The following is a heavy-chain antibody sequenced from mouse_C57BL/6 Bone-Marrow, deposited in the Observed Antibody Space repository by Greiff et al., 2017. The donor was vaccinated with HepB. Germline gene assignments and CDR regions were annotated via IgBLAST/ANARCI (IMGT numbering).Heavy chain of an antibody. CDR3: ARRTYGSRDYYAMDY. V-gene: IGHV1-39*01. J-gene: IGHJ4*01. Sequence: LVESGPELVKPGASVKISCKASGYSFTDYNMNWVKQSNGKSLEWIGVINPNYGTTSYNQKFKGKATLTVDQSSSTAYMQLNSLTSEDSAVYYCARRTYGSRDYYAMDYWGQGTSVTVSS. D-gene: IGHD1-1*01. CDR2: INPNYGTT. CDR1: GYSFTDYN.